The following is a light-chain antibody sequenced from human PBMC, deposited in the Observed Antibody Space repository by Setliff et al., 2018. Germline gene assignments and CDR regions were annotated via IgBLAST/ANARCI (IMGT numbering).Light chain of an antibody. CDR2: EVS. J-gene: IGLJ1*01. CDR1: SSDVGSYNL. V-gene: IGLV2-23*02. CDR3: QSNDISLSGYV. Sequence: QSALTQPASVSGSPGQSITISCTGTSSDVGSYNLVSWYQQHPGKAPKLMIYEVSKRPSGVSNRFSGSKSGNTASLTISGLQAEDEADYYCQSNDISLSGYVFGTGTKVTVL.